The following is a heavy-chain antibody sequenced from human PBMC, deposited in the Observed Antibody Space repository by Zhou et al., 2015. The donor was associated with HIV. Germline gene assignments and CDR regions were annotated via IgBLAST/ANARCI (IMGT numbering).Heavy chain of an antibody. Sequence: QMQLVQSGPEVKKPGTSVKVSCKASGFTFTSSAVQWVRQARGQRLEWIGWIVVGSGNTNYAQKFQERVTITRDMSTSTAYMELSSLRSEDTAVYYCAAGHVGVAATPNDYWGQGTLVTVSS. CDR2: IVVGSGNT. D-gene: IGHD2-15*01. J-gene: IGHJ4*02. CDR3: AAGHVGVAATPNDY. CDR1: GFTFTSSA. V-gene: IGHV1-58*01.